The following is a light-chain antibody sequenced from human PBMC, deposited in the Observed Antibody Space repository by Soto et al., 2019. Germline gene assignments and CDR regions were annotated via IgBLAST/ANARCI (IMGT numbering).Light chain of an antibody. CDR3: QQYNSYSPWT. V-gene: IGKV1-5*03. J-gene: IGKJ1*01. CDR1: QRINNW. CDR2: QAS. Sequence: DIQMTQSPSTLAASAGDRVTITCRASQRINNWLAWYQQKPGKAPKLLIYQASNLQSGVPSRFSGSGSGTEFTLTISSLQPDDFATYYCQQYNSYSPWTFGQGTKVDIK.